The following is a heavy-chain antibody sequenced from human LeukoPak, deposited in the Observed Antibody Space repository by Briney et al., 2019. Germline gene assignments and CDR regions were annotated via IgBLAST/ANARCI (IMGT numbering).Heavy chain of an antibody. Sequence: GGSLRLSCAASGFTFSSYSMNWVRQAPGKGLEWVSYISSSSSTIYYADSVKGRFTISRDNAKNSLYLQMNSLRAEDTAVYYCARDRGFWSYKDYYYYMDVWGKGTTVTVSS. CDR3: ARDRGFWSYKDYYYYMDV. CDR1: GFTFSSYS. CDR2: ISSSSSTI. D-gene: IGHD3-3*01. V-gene: IGHV3-48*01. J-gene: IGHJ6*03.